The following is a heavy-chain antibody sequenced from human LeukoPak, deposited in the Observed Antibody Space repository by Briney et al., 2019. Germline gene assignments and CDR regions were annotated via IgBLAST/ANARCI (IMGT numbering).Heavy chain of an antibody. CDR3: AQGGYFAFDM. D-gene: IGHD2-2*03. V-gene: IGHV3-23*01. Sequence: PGGSLRLAWVGAGFTFSAYDMQWVRQAPGKGLEWVSGTSRSSGAHYTDSVKCRFTISRDNSKDTLYLQLDSLRAEDTAVYYCAQGGYFAFDMWGQGTMVTVSS. J-gene: IGHJ3*02. CDR2: TSRSSGA. CDR1: GFTFSAYD.